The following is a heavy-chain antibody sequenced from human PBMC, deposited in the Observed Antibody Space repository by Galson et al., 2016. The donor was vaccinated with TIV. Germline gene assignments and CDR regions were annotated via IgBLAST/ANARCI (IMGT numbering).Heavy chain of an antibody. D-gene: IGHD3-3*01. Sequence: SCKASGYTFTSYGISWVRQAPGKGLEWVSIITSSGASADYADSVKGRFTISRDNSNNRLYLQMNSLGAGDTAVYYCAKGGATILDAMGVWGQGTTVIVSS. CDR1: GYTFTSYG. CDR3: AKGGATILDAMGV. J-gene: IGHJ6*02. CDR2: ITSSGASA. V-gene: IGHV3-23*01.